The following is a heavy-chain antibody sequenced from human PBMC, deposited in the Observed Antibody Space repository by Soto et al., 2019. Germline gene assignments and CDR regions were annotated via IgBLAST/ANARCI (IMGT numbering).Heavy chain of an antibody. Sequence: EVQLVESGGGLEQPGRSLRLSCAVSGFMFEDYAMHWVRQAPGKGLEWVSGINWNGVNKGYADSVQGRFTISRDNAKKSLYLQMDYLRPEDTAVYFCAKDVYRLGELWGYFQNWGQGTLVTVSS. D-gene: IGHD3-16*01. CDR2: INWNGVNK. V-gene: IGHV3-9*01. CDR3: AKDVYRLGELWGYFQN. J-gene: IGHJ1*01. CDR1: GFMFEDYA.